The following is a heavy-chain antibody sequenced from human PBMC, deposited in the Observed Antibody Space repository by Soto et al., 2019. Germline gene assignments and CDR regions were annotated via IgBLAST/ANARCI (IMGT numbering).Heavy chain of an antibody. J-gene: IGHJ4*02. CDR2: IYSGGST. CDR1: GFTVSSNY. V-gene: IGHV3-66*01. D-gene: IGHD2-2*01. Sequence: GASLRLSCAASGFTVSSNYMSWVRQAPGKGLEWVSVIYSGGSTYYADSVKGRFTISRDNSKNTLYLQMNSLRAEDTAVYYCARGRMDCSSTSCYLDYWGQGT. CDR3: ARGRMDCSSTSCYLDY.